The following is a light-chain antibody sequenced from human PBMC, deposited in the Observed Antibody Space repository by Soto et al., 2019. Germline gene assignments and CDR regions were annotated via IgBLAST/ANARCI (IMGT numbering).Light chain of an antibody. J-gene: IGKJ1*01. CDR1: QSISIW. V-gene: IGKV1-5*01. CDR2: DAC. CDR3: QQYNKWPPWT. Sequence: DIQMTQSPSTLSASVGDRVTITCRASQSISIWLAWYQQKPGKAPKLLIYDACSLESGVPSRFSGSGSGTEFTLTISSLQSEDLAVYYCQQYNKWPPWTFGQGTKVDI.